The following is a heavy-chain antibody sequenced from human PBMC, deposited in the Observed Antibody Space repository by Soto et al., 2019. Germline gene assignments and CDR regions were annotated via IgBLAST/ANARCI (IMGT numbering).Heavy chain of an antibody. CDR3: ARAALRITMVRGVIITPSPTYYGMDV. Sequence: GASVKVSCKASGYTFTSYAMHWVRQAPGQRLEWMGWINAGNGNTKYSQKFQGRVTITRDTSASTAYMELSSLRSEDTAVYYCARAALRITMVRGVIITPSPTYYGMDVWGQGTTVTVS. V-gene: IGHV1-3*01. CDR1: GYTFTSYA. J-gene: IGHJ6*02. CDR2: INAGNGNT. D-gene: IGHD3-10*01.